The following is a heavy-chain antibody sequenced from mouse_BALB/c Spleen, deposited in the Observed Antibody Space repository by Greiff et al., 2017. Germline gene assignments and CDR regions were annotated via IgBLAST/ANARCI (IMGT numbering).Heavy chain of an antibody. CDR1: GFTFSSYG. D-gene: IGHD1-3*01. Sequence: DVMLVESGGGLVQPGGSLKLSCAASGFTFSSYGMSWVRQTPDKRLELVATINSNGGSTYYPDSVKGRFTISRDNAKNTLYLQMSSLKSEDTAMYYCARDSGDYAMDYWGQGTSVTVSS. V-gene: IGHV5-6-3*01. J-gene: IGHJ4*01. CDR2: INSNGGST. CDR3: ARDSGDYAMDY.